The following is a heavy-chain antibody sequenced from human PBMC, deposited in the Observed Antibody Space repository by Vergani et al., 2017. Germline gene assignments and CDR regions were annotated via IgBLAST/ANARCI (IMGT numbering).Heavy chain of an antibody. D-gene: IGHD6-19*01. CDR1: GGSISSGDYY. J-gene: IGHJ4*02. Sequence: QVQLQESGPGLVKPSQTLSLTCTVSGGSISSGDYYWSWIRQPPGKGLEWIGYIYYSGSTYYNPSLKSRVTISEDTSKNQFSLKLSSVTAADTAVYYCARAIKGSSGPHYFDYWGQGTLVTVSS. CDR3: ARAIKGSSGPHYFDY. CDR2: IYYSGST. V-gene: IGHV4-30-4*08.